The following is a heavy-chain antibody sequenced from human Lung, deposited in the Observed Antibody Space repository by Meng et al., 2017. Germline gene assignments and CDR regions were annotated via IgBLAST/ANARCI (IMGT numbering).Heavy chain of an antibody. CDR3: ARGQKGYFDL. CDR1: GGSISSSNYY. Sequence: QVQLQGSDPGLVKPSQTLSLTCTGSGGSISSSNYYWSWIRQPPGKGLEWSGHIYNSGSTYYNPSLKSRITTSVDTSKNQFSLKLSSVTAADTAVYYCARGQKGYFDLWGRGTLVTVSS. V-gene: IGHV4-30-4*01. CDR2: IYNSGST. J-gene: IGHJ2*01.